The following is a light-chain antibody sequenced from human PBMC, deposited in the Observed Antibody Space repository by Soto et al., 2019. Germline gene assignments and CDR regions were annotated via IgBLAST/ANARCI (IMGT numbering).Light chain of an antibody. J-gene: IGKJ2*01. V-gene: IGKV4-1*01. CDR3: QQYLNTPYT. CDR1: QSVLYSSNNKNY. Sequence: DIVMTQSPDSLAVSLGERATINCKSSQSVLYSSNNKNYLAWYQQKPRQPPKLLIYWASTRESVVPDRFSGSGSGTDFTLTISSLQAEDVAVYYCQQYLNTPYTFGQGTKLEIK. CDR2: WAS.